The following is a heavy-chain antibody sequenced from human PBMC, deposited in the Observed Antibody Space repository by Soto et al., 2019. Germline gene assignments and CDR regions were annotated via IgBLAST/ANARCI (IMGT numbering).Heavy chain of an antibody. CDR1: GYTFSSYD. V-gene: IGHV1-8*02. J-gene: IGHJ5*02. D-gene: IGHD7-27*01. Sequence: ASVKVSCKASGYTFSSYDINWMRQATGQGPEWMGWMNPYSGNTGSAQKFQGRVTMTRNTSISTAYMELRSLRSDDTAIYYCARCPTLGWFDPWGQGTLVTVSS. CDR3: ARCPTLGWFDP. CDR2: MNPYSGNT.